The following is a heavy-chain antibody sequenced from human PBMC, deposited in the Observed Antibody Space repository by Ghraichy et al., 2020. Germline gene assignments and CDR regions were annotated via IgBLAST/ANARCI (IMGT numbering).Heavy chain of an antibody. V-gene: IGHV3-7*01. CDR1: GFTFSSYW. D-gene: IGHD3-22*01. Sequence: GGSLRLSCAASGFTFSSYWMSWVRQAPGKGLEWVANIKQDGSEKYYVDSVKGRFTISRDNAKNSLYLQMNSLRAEDTAVYYCARSLIGYDSSGYPTNTDAFDIWGQGTMVTVSS. CDR2: IKQDGSEK. CDR3: ARSLIGYDSSGYPTNTDAFDI. J-gene: IGHJ3*02.